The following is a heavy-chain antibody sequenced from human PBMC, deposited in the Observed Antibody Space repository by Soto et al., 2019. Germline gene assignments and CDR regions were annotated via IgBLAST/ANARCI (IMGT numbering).Heavy chain of an antibody. Sequence: EVQLVESGGGLVQPGGSLRLSCAASGFTVSSKFMSWVRQAPGKGLEWVSVIYSGGTTYYADSVKGRFTISRDNFKNTLNLQMNSLRAEDTAVYFCARDLSSSSYSDWYFDLWGRGTLVTVSS. V-gene: IGHV3-66*01. CDR3: ARDLSSSSYSDWYFDL. J-gene: IGHJ2*01. CDR1: GFTVSSKF. D-gene: IGHD6-6*01. CDR2: IYSGGTT.